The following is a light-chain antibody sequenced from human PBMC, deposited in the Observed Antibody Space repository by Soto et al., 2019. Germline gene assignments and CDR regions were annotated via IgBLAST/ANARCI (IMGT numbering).Light chain of an antibody. Sequence: QPALTKPASVSGSPGQSITISCTGTSSDVGGYNYVSWYQHHPGKAPKLMIFDVSNRPSGVSNRFSGSKSGNTASLTISGLQPEDEADYYCSSYTTSNTRQIVFGTGTKVTVL. CDR3: SSYTTSNTRQIV. V-gene: IGLV2-14*03. J-gene: IGLJ1*01. CDR2: DVS. CDR1: SSDVGGYNY.